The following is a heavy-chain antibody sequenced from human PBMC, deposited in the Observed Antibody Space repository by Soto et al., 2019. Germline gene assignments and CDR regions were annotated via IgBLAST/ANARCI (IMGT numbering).Heavy chain of an antibody. J-gene: IGHJ5*02. CDR3: ARDQMSEAAADNWFDP. D-gene: IGHD6-13*01. CDR1: GGTFSSYA. CDR2: IIPIFGTA. V-gene: IGHV1-69*01. Sequence: QVQLVQSGAEVKKPGSSVKVSCKASGGTFSSYAISWVRQAPGQGLEWMGGIIPIFGTANYAQKFQGRVTITEDESTSTAYMELSSLRYEDTAVYYCARDQMSEAAADNWFDPWGQGTLVTVSS.